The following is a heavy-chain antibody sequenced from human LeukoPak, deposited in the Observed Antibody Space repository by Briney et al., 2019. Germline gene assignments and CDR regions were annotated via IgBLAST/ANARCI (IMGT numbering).Heavy chain of an antibody. CDR1: GYTFTSYD. CDR3: ARGGSSWYAEHYFDY. CDR2: MNPNSGNT. D-gene: IGHD6-13*01. V-gene: IGHV1-8*01. J-gene: IGHJ4*02. Sequence: GASVKVSCKASGYTFTSYDIHWVRQATGQGLEWMGWMNPNSGNTGYAQKFQGRVTMTRNTSISTAYMELSSLRSEDTAVYYCARGGSSWYAEHYFDYWGQGTLVTVSS.